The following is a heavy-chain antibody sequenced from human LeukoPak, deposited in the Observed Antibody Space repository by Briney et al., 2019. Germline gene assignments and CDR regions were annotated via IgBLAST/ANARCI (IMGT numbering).Heavy chain of an antibody. Sequence: ASVKVSCKASGYTCTSYGISWVRQAPGQGLEWMGWISAYNGNTNYAQKLQGRVTMTTDTSTSTAYMELRSLRSDDTAVYYCARDYMYYGSGPPRPGYWGQGTLVTVSS. CDR1: GYTCTSYG. CDR3: ARDYMYYGSGPPRPGY. J-gene: IGHJ4*02. V-gene: IGHV1-18*01. D-gene: IGHD3-10*01. CDR2: ISAYNGNT.